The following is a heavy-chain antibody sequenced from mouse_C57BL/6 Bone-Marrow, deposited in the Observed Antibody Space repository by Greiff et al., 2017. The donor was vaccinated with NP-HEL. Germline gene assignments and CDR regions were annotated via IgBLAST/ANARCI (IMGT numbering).Heavy chain of an antibody. V-gene: IGHV1-82*01. J-gene: IGHJ4*01. D-gene: IGHD3-2*02. CDR3: ARTRDSSGLYYAMDY. CDR1: GYAFSSSW. Sequence: QVQLQQPGPELVKPGASVKISCKASGYAFSSSWMNWVKQRPGKGLEWIGRIYPGDGDTNYNGKFKGKATLTADKSSSTAYMQLSSLTSEDSAVYFCARTRDSSGLYYAMDYWGQGTSVTVSS. CDR2: IYPGDGDT.